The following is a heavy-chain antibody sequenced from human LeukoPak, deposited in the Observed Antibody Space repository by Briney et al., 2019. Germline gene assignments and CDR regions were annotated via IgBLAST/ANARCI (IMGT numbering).Heavy chain of an antibody. CDR2: ISGSGGST. J-gene: IGHJ4*02. D-gene: IGHD3-9*01. CDR1: GFTFSSYA. CDR3: AKEPKYYDILTGYFPLYYFDY. V-gene: IGHV3-23*01. Sequence: GGSLRLSCAASGFTFSSYAMSWVRQAPGKGLEWVSGISGSGGSTYYADSVKGRFTFSRDNSKNTLYLQMNSLRAEDTAVYYCAKEPKYYDILTGYFPLYYFDYWGQGTLVTVSS.